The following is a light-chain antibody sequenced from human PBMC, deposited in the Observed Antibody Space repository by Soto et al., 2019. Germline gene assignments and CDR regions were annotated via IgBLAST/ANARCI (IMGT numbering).Light chain of an antibody. J-gene: IGLJ1*01. Sequence: QSFLTQPPSVSGAPGRRVTIACTGSSANIGAAYNVDWYQQLPGTAPKLLIYGNNNRPSGVPARFSGSKSGTSASLAIAGLQAEDEGDYYCQSYDSSLSGYVFGTGTKVTVL. CDR1: SANIGAAYN. CDR3: QSYDSSLSGYV. CDR2: GNN. V-gene: IGLV1-40*01.